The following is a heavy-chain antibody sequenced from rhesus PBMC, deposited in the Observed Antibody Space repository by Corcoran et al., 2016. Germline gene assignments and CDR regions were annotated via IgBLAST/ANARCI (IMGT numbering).Heavy chain of an antibody. D-gene: IGHD2-39*02. CDR1: GGSISGYYN. J-gene: IGHJ6*01. V-gene: IGHV4-143*01. CDR3: ARQGYTDHLGGLDS. Sequence: QVQLQESGPGLVKPSETLSLTCTVSGGSISGYYNWNWIRQSPGKGLEWIGAVYSITARPKYNPSHKSRVTISKDTAKNQFSLRLTSVTAADTAVYYCARQGYTDHLGGLDSWGQGVVVTVSS. CDR2: VYSITARP.